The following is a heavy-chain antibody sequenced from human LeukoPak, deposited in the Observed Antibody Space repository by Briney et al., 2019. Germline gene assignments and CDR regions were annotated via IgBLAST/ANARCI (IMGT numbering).Heavy chain of an antibody. V-gene: IGHV3-30*04. J-gene: IGHJ4*02. Sequence: GGSLRLSCAASGFTFDIYAMHWVRQAPGKGLEWVAVVSYDGTNKYYADSVKGRFSISRDNSQNTLHLQMSSLRVADTAVYYCARDQLQHCSDGSCYVIDNWGPGTLVAVSS. CDR3: ARDQLQHCSDGSCYVIDN. CDR2: VSYDGTNK. D-gene: IGHD2-15*01. CDR1: GFTFDIYA.